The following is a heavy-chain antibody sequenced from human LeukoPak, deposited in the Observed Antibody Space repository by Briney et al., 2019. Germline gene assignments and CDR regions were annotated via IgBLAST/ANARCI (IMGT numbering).Heavy chain of an antibody. CDR1: GGAISGSGYY. CDR2: IYYSGST. J-gene: IGHJ5*02. D-gene: IGHD3-9*01. CDR3: ARDPASRYFDWLSPRWFDP. Sequence: MTSETRALTGTVPGGAISGSGYYGCCIRQPPGKSLGWTGSIYYSGSTYYNPALKRRVTISVDTSKNQFSLKLSSVTAADTAVYYCARDPASRYFDWLSPRWFDPWGQGTLVTVSS. V-gene: IGHV4-39*01.